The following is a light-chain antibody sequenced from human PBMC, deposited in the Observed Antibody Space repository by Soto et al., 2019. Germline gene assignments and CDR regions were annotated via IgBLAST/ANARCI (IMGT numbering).Light chain of an antibody. CDR1: QTISSW. Sequence: DIKLYKSRSTLCGYLGARVTLTCLASQTISSWLAWYQQKPGKAPKLLIYKASTLKSGVPSRFSGSGSGTEFTLTISSLQPDDFATYYCQHYNSYSEAFGQVTIVDI. J-gene: IGKJ1*01. V-gene: IGKV1-5*03. CDR3: QHYNSYSEA. CDR2: KAS.